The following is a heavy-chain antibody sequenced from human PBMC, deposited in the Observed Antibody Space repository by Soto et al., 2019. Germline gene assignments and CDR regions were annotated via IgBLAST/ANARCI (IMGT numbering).Heavy chain of an antibody. Sequence: QVQLVESGGGVVQPGRSLRLSCAASGFTFSSYAMHWVRQAPGKGLEWVAVISYDGSNKYYADSVKGRFTISRDNSKNTLYLQMNSLSAEDTAVYYCAREGYYDNYFDYWGQGTLVTVSS. D-gene: IGHD3-22*01. CDR3: AREGYYDNYFDY. CDR1: GFTFSSYA. CDR2: ISYDGSNK. J-gene: IGHJ4*02. V-gene: IGHV3-30-3*01.